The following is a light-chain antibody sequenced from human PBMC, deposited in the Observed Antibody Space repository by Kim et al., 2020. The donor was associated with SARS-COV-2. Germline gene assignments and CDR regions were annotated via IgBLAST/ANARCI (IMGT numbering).Light chain of an antibody. Sequence: NFMLTQPHSVSESPGKTVTISCTGSSGSIASNYVQWYQQRPGSAPTTVIYEDNQRPSGVPDRFSGSIDSSSNSASLTISGLKTGDEADYYCQSYDSSNQVFGGGTKVTVL. V-gene: IGLV6-57*02. CDR1: SGSIASNY. J-gene: IGLJ3*02. CDR3: QSYDSSNQV. CDR2: EDN.